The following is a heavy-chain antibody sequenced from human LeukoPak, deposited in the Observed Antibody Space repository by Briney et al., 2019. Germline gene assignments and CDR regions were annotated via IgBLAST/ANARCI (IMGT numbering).Heavy chain of an antibody. CDR2: IYYSGST. J-gene: IGHJ4*02. V-gene: IGHV4-59*01. Sequence: SETLSLTCTVSGGSISSYYWSWIRQPPGKGLEWIGYIYYSGSTNYNPSLKSRVTISVDTSKNQFSLKLSSVTAADTAVYYCARGRGYFDYWGQGTLVTVTS. CDR1: GGSISSYY. CDR3: ARGRGYFDY.